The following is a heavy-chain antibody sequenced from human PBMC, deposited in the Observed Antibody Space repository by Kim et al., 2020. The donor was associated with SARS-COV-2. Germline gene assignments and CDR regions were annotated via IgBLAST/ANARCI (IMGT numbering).Heavy chain of an antibody. Sequence: SETLSLTCAVYGGSFSGYYWSWIRQPPGKGLEWIGEINHSGSTNYNPSLKSRVTISVDTSKNQFSLKLSSVTAADTAVYYCARGRSSGWYHSVRESLFDYWGQGTLVTVSS. CDR3: ARGRSSGWYHSVRESLFDY. CDR2: INHSGST. D-gene: IGHD6-19*01. J-gene: IGHJ4*02. CDR1: GGSFSGYY. V-gene: IGHV4-34*01.